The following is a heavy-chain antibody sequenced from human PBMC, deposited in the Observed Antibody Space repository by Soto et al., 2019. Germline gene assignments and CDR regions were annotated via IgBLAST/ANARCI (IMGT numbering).Heavy chain of an antibody. J-gene: IGHJ5*02. V-gene: IGHV4-61*01. CDR2: IYYSGST. Sequence: PSETLSLTCTVSGGSVSSGSYYWSWIRQPPGKGLEWIGYIYYSGSTNYNPSLKSRVTISVDTSKNQFYLKLSSVTAADTAVYYCAFIGIQLPDSSSSHRDFWFDPWGQGTLVTVSS. CDR3: AFIGIQLPDSSSSHRDFWFDP. CDR1: GGSVSSGSYY. D-gene: IGHD6-13*01.